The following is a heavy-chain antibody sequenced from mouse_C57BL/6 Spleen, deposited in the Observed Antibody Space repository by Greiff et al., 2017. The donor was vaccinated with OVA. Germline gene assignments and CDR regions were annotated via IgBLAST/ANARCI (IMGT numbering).Heavy chain of an antibody. Sequence: VKLQESGAELVKPGASVKMSCKASGYTFTSYWITWVKQRPGQGLEWIGDIYPGSGSTNYNEKFKSKATLTVDTSSSTAYMQLSSLTSEDSAVYYCARDYYGSSLYYFDYWGQGTTLTVSS. J-gene: IGHJ2*01. CDR1: GYTFTSYW. CDR3: ARDYYGSSLYYFDY. CDR2: IYPGSGST. D-gene: IGHD1-1*01. V-gene: IGHV1-55*01.